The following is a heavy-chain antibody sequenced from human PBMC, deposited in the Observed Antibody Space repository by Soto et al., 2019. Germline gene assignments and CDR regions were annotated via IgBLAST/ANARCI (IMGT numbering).Heavy chain of an antibody. Sequence: ASETLSLTCTVFGSSISSYYWSWIPQPPGKGLEWIGSIYYSGSTNYNPSLKGRVIISVDSSKKQLSLRLNSVTAADTAVYYCTRVGGYYGDYPNFDYWGQGALVTVSS. D-gene: IGHD4-17*01. CDR2: IYYSGST. J-gene: IGHJ4*02. V-gene: IGHV4-59*01. CDR1: GSSISSYY. CDR3: TRVGGYYGDYPNFDY.